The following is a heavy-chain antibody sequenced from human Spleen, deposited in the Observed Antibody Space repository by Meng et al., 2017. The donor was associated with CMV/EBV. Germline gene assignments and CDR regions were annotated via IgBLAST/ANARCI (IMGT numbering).Heavy chain of an antibody. D-gene: IGHD2-2*01. J-gene: IGHJ5*02. Sequence: VSGGSIDSYDWSCFRPPPAKGLAWIGHIYYTGSTNYNPSLKSRVTMSVDTSKNQFSLKLSSVTAADTAVYYCAMGYCSSSSCSPFDTWGQGTLVTVSS. CDR2: IYYTGST. CDR3: AMGYCSSSSCSPFDT. V-gene: IGHV4-59*01. CDR1: GGSIDSYD.